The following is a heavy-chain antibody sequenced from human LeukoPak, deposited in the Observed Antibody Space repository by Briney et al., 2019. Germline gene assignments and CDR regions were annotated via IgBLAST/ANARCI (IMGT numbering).Heavy chain of an antibody. D-gene: IGHD3-22*01. J-gene: IGHJ4*02. CDR2: IIPIFGTA. CDR1: GGTFSSYA. V-gene: IGHV1-69*05. CDR3: VRGYYYDSSGYYYFDY. Sequence: SVKVSCKASGGTFSSYAISWVRQAPGQGLEWMGRIIPIFGTANYAQKFQGRVTITTDESTSTAYMELSSLRSEDTAVYYCVRGYYYDSSGYYYFDYWGQGTLVTVSS.